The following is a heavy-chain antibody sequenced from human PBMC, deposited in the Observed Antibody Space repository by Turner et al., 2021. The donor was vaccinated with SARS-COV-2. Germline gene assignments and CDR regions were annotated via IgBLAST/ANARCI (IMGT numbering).Heavy chain of an antibody. CDR1: GFTFSSYS. CDR3: ARYHRPVVVPAAKRAGSYYYGMDV. D-gene: IGHD2-2*01. CDR2: ISSSSSYI. V-gene: IGHV3-21*01. J-gene: IGHJ6*02. Sequence: EVQRVASGGGLVKPGGSLRLSCAASGFTFSSYSMNWVRQAPGKGWKWVASISSSSSYIYYADSEKGRFTIARDNAKNSLYLQMNSLRAEDTAVYYCARYHRPVVVPAAKRAGSYYYGMDVWGQGTTVTVSS.